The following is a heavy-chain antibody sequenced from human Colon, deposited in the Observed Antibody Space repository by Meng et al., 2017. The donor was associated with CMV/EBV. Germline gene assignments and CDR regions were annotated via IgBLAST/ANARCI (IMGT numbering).Heavy chain of an antibody. V-gene: IGHV4-59*01. D-gene: IGHD1-14*01. Sequence: SETLSLTCIVSGDSINGYYWSWIRQPPGKRLERIGYFFSSGSTKYNPSLKSRATISQDTTKSQFSLNLNSVTAADTAFYFCARGLSLPLSVDAFDVWGRGTLVTVSS. CDR3: ARGLSLPLSVDAFDV. J-gene: IGHJ3*01. CDR1: GDSINGYY. CDR2: FFSSGST.